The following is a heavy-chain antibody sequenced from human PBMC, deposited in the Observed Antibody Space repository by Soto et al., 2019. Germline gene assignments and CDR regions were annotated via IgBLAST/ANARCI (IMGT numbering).Heavy chain of an antibody. CDR2: IKQDGSEK. D-gene: IGHD3-10*01. CDR1: GFTFSSYW. V-gene: IGHV3-7*01. CDR3: ARASSGSGSYYNTGMDV. Sequence: EVQLVESGGALVQPGGSLRLSCAASGFTFSSYWMSWVRQAPGKGLEWVANIKQDGSEKYYVDSVKGRFTISRDNAKNSLYLQMTSLSAEDTAVYYCARASSGSGSYYNTGMDVWGQGTTVTVAS. J-gene: IGHJ6*02.